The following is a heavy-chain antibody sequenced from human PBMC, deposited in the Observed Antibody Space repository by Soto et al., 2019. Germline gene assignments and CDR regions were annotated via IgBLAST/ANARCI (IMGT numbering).Heavy chain of an antibody. D-gene: IGHD6-13*01. V-gene: IGHV1-69*13. CDR3: ARVRVAAAGRGPYNWFDP. CDR2: IIPIFGTA. J-gene: IGHJ5*02. Sequence: SVKVSCKASEGTFSSYAISWVRQAPGQGLEWMGGIIPIFGTANYAQKFQGRVTITADESTSTAYMELSSLRSEDTAVYYCARVRVAAAGRGPYNWFDPWGQGTLVTVSS. CDR1: EGTFSSYA.